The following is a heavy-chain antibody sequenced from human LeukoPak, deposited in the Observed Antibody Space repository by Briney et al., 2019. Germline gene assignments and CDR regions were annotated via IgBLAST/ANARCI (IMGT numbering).Heavy chain of an antibody. D-gene: IGHD3-10*01. CDR1: GFTFSSYS. Sequence: PGGSLRLSCAASGFTFSSYSMNWVRQAPGKGLGWVSSISSSSSYIYYADSVKGRFTISRDNAKNSLYLQMNSLRAEDTAVYYCARTRYYYNSRSYGAPYYFDYWGQGTLVTVSS. CDR3: ARTRYYYNSRSYGAPYYFDY. CDR2: ISSSSSYI. J-gene: IGHJ4*02. V-gene: IGHV3-21*01.